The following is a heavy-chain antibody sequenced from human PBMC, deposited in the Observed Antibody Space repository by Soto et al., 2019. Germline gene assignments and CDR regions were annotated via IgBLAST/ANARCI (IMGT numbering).Heavy chain of an antibody. CDR1: GFTFSSYS. CDR2: ISSSSSTI. V-gene: IGHV3-48*02. J-gene: IGHJ4*02. D-gene: IGHD5-12*01. CDR3: ASGGVDIVATIPLVDY. Sequence: GGSLRLSCAASGFTFSSYSMNWVRQAPGKGLEWVSYISSSSSTIYYADSVKGRFTISRDNAKNSLYLQMNSLRDEGTAVYYCASGGVDIVATIPLVDYWGQGTLVTVSS.